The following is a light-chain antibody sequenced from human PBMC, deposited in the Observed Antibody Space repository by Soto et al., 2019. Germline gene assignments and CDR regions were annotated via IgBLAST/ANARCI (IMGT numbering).Light chain of an antibody. CDR2: AVS. CDR3: QQDYGWPPYT. CDR1: QSLNSN. V-gene: IGKV3-15*01. Sequence: EVVLTQSPATLSVSPGERVTLSCRASQSLNSNLAWFQQKPGQAPRLLMYAVSTRATGVPARFSGSGSGTEFTLTTGSLQSEDFAVYYCQQDYGWPPYTFGQGTKLEIK. J-gene: IGKJ2*01.